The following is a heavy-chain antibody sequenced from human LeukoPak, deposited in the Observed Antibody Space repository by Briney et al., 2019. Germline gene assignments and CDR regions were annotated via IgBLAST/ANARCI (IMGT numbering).Heavy chain of an antibody. CDR2: IYYSGST. D-gene: IGHD1-14*01. CDR3: ARVTYRYYFDY. V-gene: IGHV4-59*01. CDR1: GGSIISYY. J-gene: IGHJ4*02. Sequence: PSETLSLTCTVSGGSIISYYWGWIRQPPGKGLEWIGYIYYSGSTNYNPSLKSRVTISVDTSKNQFSLKLSSVTAADTAVYYCARVTYRYYFDYWGQGTLVTVSS.